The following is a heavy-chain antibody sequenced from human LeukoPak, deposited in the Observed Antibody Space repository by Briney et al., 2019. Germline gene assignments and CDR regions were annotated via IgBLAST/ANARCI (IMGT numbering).Heavy chain of an antibody. CDR2: IYSGGST. CDR3: ARWGNDYSQFDS. Sequence: PGGSLRLSCAASGFTVSSNYMSWVRQAPGRGLEWVSVIYSGGSTYYADSVKGRFTISRDNSKNTLFLQMNSLRTEDTAVYFCARWGNDYSQFDSWGQGTLVTVSP. V-gene: IGHV3-53*01. J-gene: IGHJ4*02. D-gene: IGHD4-11*01. CDR1: GFTVSSNY.